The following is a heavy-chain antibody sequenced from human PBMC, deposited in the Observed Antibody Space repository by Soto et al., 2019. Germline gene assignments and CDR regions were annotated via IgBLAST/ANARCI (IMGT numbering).Heavy chain of an antibody. CDR2: IKPDGSEK. CDR1: AFTLSSYW. V-gene: IGHV3-7*01. Sequence: EVQLVESGGGLVQPGGSLRLSCEASAFTLSSYWMSWVRQAPGKGLEWVANIKPDGSEKYYVGSVKGRFTISRDNTKNSLYLQMSTLRPEDTAIYYCARDYEFGFDIWGQGTLVTVSS. CDR3: ARDYEFGFDI. D-gene: IGHD3-22*01. J-gene: IGHJ3*02.